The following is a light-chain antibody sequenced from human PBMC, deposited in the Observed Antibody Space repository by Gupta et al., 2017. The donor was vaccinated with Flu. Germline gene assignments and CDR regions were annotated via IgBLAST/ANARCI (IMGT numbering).Light chain of an antibody. CDR3: PSDTTTNTLVV. V-gene: IGLV2-14*01. CDR1: RSDVGGYTY. CDR2: DVS. J-gene: IGLJ2*01. Sequence: QSALTQPASVSGSPGQSITISCTGTRSDVGGYTYVSWYPHHTDKAPKPMIFDVSNRPSGVPNRFSGSKYGNTATLTISGLQAEDEAYYYCPSDTTTNTLVVFGGGTKLTVL.